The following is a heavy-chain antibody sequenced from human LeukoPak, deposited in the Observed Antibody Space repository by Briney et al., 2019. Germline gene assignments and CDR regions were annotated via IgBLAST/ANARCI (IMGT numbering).Heavy chain of an antibody. CDR2: ISSTGAST. Sequence: GESLRLSCAASGFSFSTLAMNWVRQAPGKGLEWVSLISSTGASTYYADSVKGRFTISRDTSKNTLYLQMSSLRAEDTAVYYCEKSPSLVGANRAIDYWGQGTLVTVSP. J-gene: IGHJ4*02. V-gene: IGHV3-23*01. D-gene: IGHD1-26*01. CDR1: GFSFSTLA. CDR3: EKSPSLVGANRAIDY.